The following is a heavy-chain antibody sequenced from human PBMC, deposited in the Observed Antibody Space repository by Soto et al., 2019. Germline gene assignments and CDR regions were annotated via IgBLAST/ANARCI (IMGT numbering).Heavy chain of an antibody. V-gene: IGHV1-2*02. CDR2: INPKTAAT. Sequence: QVQLVQSGAEVKKSGASVKVSCKPSGYSFSDYFTQWVRQAPGQGLEWVAWINPKTAATNYAKKFQGRVSLTGDTSSTTAYMELSRLTPDDTAVYYCARMSRGLNYHNGIDVWGQGTTVIVSS. CDR3: ARMSRGLNYHNGIDV. CDR1: GYSFSDYF. D-gene: IGHD3-9*01. J-gene: IGHJ6*02.